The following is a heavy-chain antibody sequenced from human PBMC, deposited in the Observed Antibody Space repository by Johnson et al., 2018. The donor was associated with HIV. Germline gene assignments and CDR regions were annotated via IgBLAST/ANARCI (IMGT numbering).Heavy chain of an antibody. CDR3: AKDLDYGGNGDPGAFDI. D-gene: IGHD4-23*01. V-gene: IGHV3-9*01. CDR1: GFTFDDYA. CDR2: ISWNSGSI. Sequence: VQLVESGGGLVQPGRSLRLSCAASGFTFDDYAMHWVRQAPGKGLEWVSGISWNSGSIGYAASVKGRFPIARDNAKNSLYLQMNSLRAEDTALYYCAKDLDYGGNGDPGAFDIWGQGTMVTVSS. J-gene: IGHJ3*02.